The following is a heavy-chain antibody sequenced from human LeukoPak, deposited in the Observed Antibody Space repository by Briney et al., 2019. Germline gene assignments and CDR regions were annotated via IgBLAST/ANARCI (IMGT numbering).Heavy chain of an antibody. Sequence: ASVKVSCKASGYTFTSYGISWVRQAPGQGLEWMGRIIPIFGTANYAQKFQGRVTITTDESTSTAYMELSSLRSEDTAVYYCARNYYDSTFNGAFDIWGQGTMVTVSS. V-gene: IGHV1-69*05. J-gene: IGHJ3*02. D-gene: IGHD3-22*01. CDR3: ARNYYDSTFNGAFDI. CDR1: GYTFTSYG. CDR2: IIPIFGTA.